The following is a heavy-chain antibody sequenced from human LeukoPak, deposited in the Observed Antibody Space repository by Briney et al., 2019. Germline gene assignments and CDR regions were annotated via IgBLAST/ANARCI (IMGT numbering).Heavy chain of an antibody. Sequence: PGGSLRLSCAASGFTFSSYAMHWVRQAPGKGLEWMAVISYDGTNKNYADSVKGRFTISRDNSKNTLYLQMNSLRPEDTVVYYCAKSPSNWARFDYWGQGSLVTVSS. J-gene: IGHJ4*02. V-gene: IGHV3-30*18. D-gene: IGHD7-27*01. CDR3: AKSPSNWARFDY. CDR2: ISYDGTNK. CDR1: GFTFSSYA.